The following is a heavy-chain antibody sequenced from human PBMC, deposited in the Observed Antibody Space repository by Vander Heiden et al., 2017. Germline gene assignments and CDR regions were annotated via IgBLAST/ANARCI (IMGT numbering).Heavy chain of an antibody. CDR2: IKQDGSEK. D-gene: IGHD2-2*01. Sequence: EVQLVESGGGLVQPGGSLRLSCAASGFTFSSHWLSWVRQAPGKGLEWVANIKQDGSEKYYVDSVKGRFTISRDNAKNSLYLQMNSLRAEDTAVYYCARSGLDCSSTSCYLPYYYYYGMDVWGQGTTVTVSS. CDR1: GFTFSSHW. CDR3: ARSGLDCSSTSCYLPYYYYYGMDV. V-gene: IGHV3-7*01. J-gene: IGHJ6*02.